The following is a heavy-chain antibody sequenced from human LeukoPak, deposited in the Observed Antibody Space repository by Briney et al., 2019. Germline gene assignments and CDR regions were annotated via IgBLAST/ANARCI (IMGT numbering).Heavy chain of an antibody. D-gene: IGHD3-10*01. Sequence: GGSLRLSCAASGFTVSSNYMSWVRQAPGKGLEWVSVIYSGGSTYYADSVKGRFTISRDNSKNTLYLQMNSLRAEDTAVYYCARVPSREFGAFDIWGQGTMVTVSS. CDR1: GFTVSSNY. J-gene: IGHJ3*02. CDR2: IYSGGST. CDR3: ARVPSREFGAFDI. V-gene: IGHV3-53*01.